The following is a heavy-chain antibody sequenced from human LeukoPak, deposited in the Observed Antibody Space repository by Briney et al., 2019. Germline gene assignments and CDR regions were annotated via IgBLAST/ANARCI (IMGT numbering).Heavy chain of an antibody. CDR2: IYYSGST. CDR1: GGSISSYY. V-gene: IGHV4-59*12. CDR3: AGRDIVVVPAAIAYGMDV. Sequence: PSETLSLTCTVSGGSISSYYWSWIRQPPGKGLEWIGYIYYSGSTNYNPSLKSRVTMSVDTSKNQFSLKLSSVTAADTAVYYCAGRDIVVVPAAIAYGMDVWGQGTTVTVSS. J-gene: IGHJ6*02. D-gene: IGHD2-2*02.